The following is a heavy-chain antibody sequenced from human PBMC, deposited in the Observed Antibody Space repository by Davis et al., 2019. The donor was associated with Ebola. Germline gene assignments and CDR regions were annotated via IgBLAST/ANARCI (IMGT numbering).Heavy chain of an antibody. CDR2: IKQDESEK. D-gene: IGHD5-18*01. CDR3: ARASIQDGYSYRYYFDY. Sequence: GESLKISCAASGVTISNYWMNWVRQSPGKGLEWVANIKQDESEKHYVDSVKGRFTISRDNSKNTLYLQMNSLRAEDTAVYYCARASIQDGYSYRYYFDYWGQGTLVTVSS. CDR1: GVTISNYW. V-gene: IGHV3-7*01. J-gene: IGHJ4*02.